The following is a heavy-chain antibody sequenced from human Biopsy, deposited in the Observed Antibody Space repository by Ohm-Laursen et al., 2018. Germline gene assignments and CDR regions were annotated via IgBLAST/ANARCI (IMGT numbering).Heavy chain of an antibody. CDR3: ARGSNEYGGLYFPH. CDR1: NVSFSSFY. Sequence: SETLSLTWAVYNVSFSSFYWSWIRQPPGKGLEWIGEISHTGYTSYKSSLKSRVTISLDTSRKHFSLRLTSLAAADTAVYYCARGSNEYGGLYFPHWGQGTLVTVSS. J-gene: IGHJ1*01. CDR2: ISHTGYT. V-gene: IGHV4-34*01. D-gene: IGHD4-23*01.